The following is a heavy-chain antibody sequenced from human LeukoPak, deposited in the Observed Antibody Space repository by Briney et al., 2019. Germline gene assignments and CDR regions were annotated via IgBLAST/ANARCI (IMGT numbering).Heavy chain of an antibody. V-gene: IGHV3-30*04. D-gene: IGHD6-19*01. J-gene: IGHJ4*02. CDR1: GFTFSNYL. Sequence: GGSLRLSCAASGFTFSNYLMHWVRQAPGKGLDWVAVILEYGSTQYYADSVKGRFTISRDNSKNTLFLQMNSLGTDDTAIYFCARVQGGGYRTADYWGQGTLVTVSS. CDR2: ILEYGSTQ. CDR3: ARVQGGGYRTADY.